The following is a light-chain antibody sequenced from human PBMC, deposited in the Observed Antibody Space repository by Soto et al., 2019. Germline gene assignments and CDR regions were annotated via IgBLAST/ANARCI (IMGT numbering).Light chain of an antibody. Sequence: EIVLTQSPATLSASPGDRANLSCRANQSVSSNLAWYQQKPGQAPRLLISGASTRATGIPDRFSGSGSGTEFTLTISSLQSEDFAVYYCQEYNNWPALTFGGGTKVDIK. CDR2: GAS. CDR3: QEYNNWPALT. CDR1: QSVSSN. V-gene: IGKV3-15*01. J-gene: IGKJ4*01.